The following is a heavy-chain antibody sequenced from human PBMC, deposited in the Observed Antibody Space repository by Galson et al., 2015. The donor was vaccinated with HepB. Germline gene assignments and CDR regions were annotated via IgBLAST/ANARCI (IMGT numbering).Heavy chain of an antibody. Sequence: SLRFSCAASGFTFSDYDMTWIRQAPGKGLEWVSYISSSSGYTNYADSVTGRFTISRDNAKSSLYLHMGSLRAEDTAVFYCARVGMLGDCSGGSCSPFDYWGQGVLVTVSS. D-gene: IGHD2-15*01. V-gene: IGHV3-11*05. CDR3: ARVGMLGDCSGGSCSPFDY. J-gene: IGHJ4*02. CDR1: GFTFSDYD. CDR2: ISSSSGYT.